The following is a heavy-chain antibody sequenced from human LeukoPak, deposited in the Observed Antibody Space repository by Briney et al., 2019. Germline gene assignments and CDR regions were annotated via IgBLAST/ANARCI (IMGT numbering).Heavy chain of an antibody. CDR1: GFSFSRSW. CDR3: VSAKPFGGDCYHFYY. V-gene: IGHV3-7*03. J-gene: IGHJ4*02. Sequence: GGSLRLSCAASGFSFSRSWMSWVRQAPGKGLEWVANIRPDGSDKCYVDSVRGRFIISRDNAKNSLYLQMNSLRAEDTAVYYCVSAKPFGGDCYHFYYWGQGALVTVSS. CDR2: IRPDGSDK. D-gene: IGHD2-21*02.